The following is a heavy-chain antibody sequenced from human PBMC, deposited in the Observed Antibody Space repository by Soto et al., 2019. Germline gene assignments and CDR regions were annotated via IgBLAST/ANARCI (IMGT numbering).Heavy chain of an antibody. J-gene: IGHJ4*02. CDR3: ARLTLTIIAV. Sequence: SETLSLTCAVYGGSFSGYSWTWIRQPPGTGLEWIGEINHTGSTNYNPSLKSRVTISVDTSKNQFSLKLSSVTAADTAVYYCARLTLTIIAVWGQGTLVTVSS. CDR2: INHTGST. V-gene: IGHV4-34*01. D-gene: IGHD3-22*01. CDR1: GGSFSGYS.